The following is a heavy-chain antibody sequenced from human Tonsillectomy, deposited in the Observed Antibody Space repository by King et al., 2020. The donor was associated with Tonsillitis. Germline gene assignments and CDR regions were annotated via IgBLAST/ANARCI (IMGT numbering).Heavy chain of an antibody. V-gene: IGHV1-46*01. CDR1: GYTFINYY. Sequence: VQLVQSGAEVKKPGASGKVSCKASGYTFINYYMHWVRQAPGQGLEWMGIINPSDGSTTYGQKFQGRVTMTRDTSTSTVYMELSSLRSEDTAVYYCASGLTIFGALDYWGQGTLVTVSS. J-gene: IGHJ4*02. CDR2: INPSDGST. CDR3: ASGLTIFGALDY. D-gene: IGHD3-3*01.